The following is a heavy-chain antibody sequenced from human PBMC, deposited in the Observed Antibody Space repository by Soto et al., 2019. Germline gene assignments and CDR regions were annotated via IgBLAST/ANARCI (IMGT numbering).Heavy chain of an antibody. CDR1: GGSISNYY. J-gene: IGHJ5*02. CDR2: MYYNGNI. Sequence: SETLSLTCNVSGGSISNYYWTWVRQSPEKGLEWIGYMYYNGNINYNPSLKSRVTISIDTSKNQFSLTLKSVTAADTAVYYCASGGDWFDPWGQGVLVTVSS. D-gene: IGHD3-16*01. CDR3: ASGGDWFDP. V-gene: IGHV4-59*01.